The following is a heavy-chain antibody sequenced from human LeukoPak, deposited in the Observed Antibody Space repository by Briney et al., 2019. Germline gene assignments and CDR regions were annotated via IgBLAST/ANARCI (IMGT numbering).Heavy chain of an antibody. CDR2: INHSGST. D-gene: IGHD3-3*01. Sequence: TSETLSLTCAVYGGSFSGYYWSWIRQPPGKGLEWIGEINHSGSTNYNPSLKSRVTISVDTSKNQFSLKLSSVTAADTAVYYCARVHTYYDFWSGYYPGNFDYWGQGTLVTVSS. CDR3: ARVHTYYDFWSGYYPGNFDY. J-gene: IGHJ4*02. V-gene: IGHV4-34*01. CDR1: GGSFSGYY.